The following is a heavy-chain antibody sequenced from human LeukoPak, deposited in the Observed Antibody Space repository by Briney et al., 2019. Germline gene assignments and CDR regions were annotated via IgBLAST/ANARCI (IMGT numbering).Heavy chain of an antibody. CDR2: ISYSGSA. CDR3: ARGGAARVSRLDY. V-gene: IGHV4-39*07. Sequence: SETLSLTCTVSGGSISSTHYYWGWIRQPPGKGLEWIGSISYSGSASYSPSLKSRVTISLNTSMNQFSLKVNSVTAADTAVYYCARGGAARVSRLDYWGQGTLVTVSS. J-gene: IGHJ4*02. D-gene: IGHD6-6*01. CDR1: GGSISSTHYY.